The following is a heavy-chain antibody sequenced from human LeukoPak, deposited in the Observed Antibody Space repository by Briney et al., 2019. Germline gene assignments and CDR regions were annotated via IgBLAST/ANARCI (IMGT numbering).Heavy chain of an antibody. V-gene: IGHV3-48*03. J-gene: IGHJ6*04. CDR2: ISYSGSTI. D-gene: IGHD3-10*02. CDR3: AELGITMIGGV. Sequence: PGGSLRLSCAASGFTFSSYEMNWVRQAPGKGLEWVSGISYSGSTIYYADSVKGRFTISRDNAKNSLYLQMDSLRAEDTAVYYCAELGITMIGGVWGKGTTVTISS. CDR1: GFTFSSYE.